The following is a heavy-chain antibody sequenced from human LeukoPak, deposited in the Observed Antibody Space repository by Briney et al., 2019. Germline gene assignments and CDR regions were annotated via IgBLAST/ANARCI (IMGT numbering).Heavy chain of an antibody. V-gene: IGHV4-59*01. J-gene: IGHJ4*02. CDR3: ARTVRYYYDTSGSYYFDY. CDR2: IFYRGST. D-gene: IGHD3-22*01. Sequence: PSETLSLTCTVSGDSISSSYWSWIRQPPGTGLEWIGYIFYRGSTNYNPSLKSRVTISVDTSKKQFSLRLNSVTAADTAVYYCARTVRYYYDTSGSYYFDYWGQGTLVTVSS. CDR1: GDSISSSY.